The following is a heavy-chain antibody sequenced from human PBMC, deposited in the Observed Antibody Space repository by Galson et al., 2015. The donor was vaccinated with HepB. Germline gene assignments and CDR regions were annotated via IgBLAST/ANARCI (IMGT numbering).Heavy chain of an antibody. V-gene: IGHV5-51*01. D-gene: IGHD1-26*01. CDR1: GYSFTSYW. J-gene: IGHJ3*02. Sequence: QSGAEVKKPGESLKISCKGSGYSFTSYWIGWVRQMPGKGLEWMGIIYPGDSDTRYSPSFQGQVTISADKSISTAYLQWSSLKASDTAMYYCARLARLVGATGGDAFDIWGQGTMVTVSS. CDR3: ARLARLVGATGGDAFDI. CDR2: IYPGDSDT.